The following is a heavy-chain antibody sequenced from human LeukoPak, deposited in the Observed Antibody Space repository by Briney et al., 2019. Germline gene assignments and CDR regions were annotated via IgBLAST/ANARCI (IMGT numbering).Heavy chain of an antibody. CDR3: ARDRYYDGSGNVDY. CDR1: GFTFSSYS. Sequence: GGSLRLSCAASGFTFSSYSMNWIRQAPGKGLEWVSSMSSSSSYIYYADSVKGRFTISRDNAKNSLYLQMNILRAEDTTVYYGARDRYYDGSGNVDYWGQGTLVTVSS. CDR2: MSSSSSYI. J-gene: IGHJ4*02. V-gene: IGHV3-21*01. D-gene: IGHD3-22*01.